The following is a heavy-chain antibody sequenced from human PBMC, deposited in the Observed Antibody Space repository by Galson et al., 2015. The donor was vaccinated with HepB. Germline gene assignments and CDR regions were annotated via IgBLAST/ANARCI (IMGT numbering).Heavy chain of an antibody. D-gene: IGHD1-26*01. J-gene: IGHJ6*02. Sequence: SVKVSCKASGYTFTSYGISWVRQAPGQGLEWMGWISAYNGNTNYAQKLQGRVTMTTDTSTSTAYMELRSLRSDDTAVYYCARGGSYGILGVNSIYGMDVWGQGTTVTVSS. CDR3: ARGGSYGILGVNSIYGMDV. CDR2: ISAYNGNT. V-gene: IGHV1-18*01. CDR1: GYTFTSYG.